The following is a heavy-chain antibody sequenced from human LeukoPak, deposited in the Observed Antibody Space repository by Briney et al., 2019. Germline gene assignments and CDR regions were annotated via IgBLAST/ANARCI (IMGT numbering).Heavy chain of an antibody. J-gene: IGHJ4*02. V-gene: IGHV3-64*01. CDR3: ARDGMGPYGDYGDY. CDR2: ISSNGGST. Sequence: GGSLRLSCAASGFTFSAYHMSWVRQAPGKGLEYVSAISSNGGSTYYANSVKGRFTISRDNSKNTLYLQMGSLRAEDMAVYYCARDGMGPYGDYGDYWGQGTLVTVSS. D-gene: IGHD4-17*01. CDR1: GFTFSAYH.